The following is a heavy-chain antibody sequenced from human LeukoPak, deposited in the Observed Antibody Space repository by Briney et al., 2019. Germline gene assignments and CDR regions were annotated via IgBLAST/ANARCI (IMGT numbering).Heavy chain of an antibody. V-gene: IGHV4-31*03. CDR2: IYYSGST. CDR3: AKRYCSGGSCYFDY. CDR1: GGSISSGGYY. D-gene: IGHD2-15*01. J-gene: IGHJ4*02. Sequence: PSETLSLTCTVSGGSISSGGYYWSWIRPHPGKGLEWIGYIYYSGSTYYNPSLKSRVTISVDTSKNQFSLKLSSVTAADTAVYYCAKRYCSGGSCYFDYWGQGTLVTVSS.